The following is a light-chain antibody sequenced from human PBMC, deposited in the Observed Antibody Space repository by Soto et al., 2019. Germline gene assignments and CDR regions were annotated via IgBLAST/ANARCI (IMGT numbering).Light chain of an antibody. J-gene: IGKJ3*01. CDR3: PQYTGPATP. CDR1: QSVLYSSDNKSY. V-gene: IGKV4-1*01. Sequence: DIVMTQSPDSLAVSLGERATINCKSSQSVLYSSDNKSYLAWYQQKPGQPPKLLIYWASTRESGVPDRFSASGSGTDFTLTISNLQAEEVGIERGPQYTGPATPFG. CDR2: WAS.